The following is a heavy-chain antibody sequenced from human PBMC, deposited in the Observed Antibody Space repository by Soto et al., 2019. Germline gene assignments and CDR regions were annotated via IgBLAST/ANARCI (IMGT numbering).Heavy chain of an antibody. CDR1: GFGFNGYD. D-gene: IGHD3-16*01. CDR3: ARGGDRFDGMDV. CDR2: ISTAGDT. V-gene: IGHV3-13*01. J-gene: IGHJ6*02. Sequence: EVQLVESGGGLVQPGGSLRLSCAASGFGFNGYDMHWVRQAPGKNLEWVAAISTAGDTYYLGSVKGRFTISREDAKNSLSLQMISLRVGDTAVYSCARGGDRFDGMDVWGQGTTVTVSS.